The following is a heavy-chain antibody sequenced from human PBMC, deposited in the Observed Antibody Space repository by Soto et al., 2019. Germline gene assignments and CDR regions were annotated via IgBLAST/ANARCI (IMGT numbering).Heavy chain of an antibody. J-gene: IGHJ4*03. Sequence: GGSLRLSCAASGFAFSGSAMHWVRQASGKGLEWVGRIRSKANSYATTYAASVEGRFTISRDDSKNTAYLQMNSLKTEDTAVYYCSRQGQGQGLDYFDKSGSSAPIDFWGHGTLVTVSS. CDR3: SRQGQGQGLDYFDKSGSSAPIDF. CDR2: IRSKANSYAT. CDR1: GFAFSGSA. V-gene: IGHV3-73*01. D-gene: IGHD3-22*01.